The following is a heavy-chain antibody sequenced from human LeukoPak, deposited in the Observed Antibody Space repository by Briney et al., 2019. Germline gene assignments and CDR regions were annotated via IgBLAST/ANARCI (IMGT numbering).Heavy chain of an antibody. CDR1: GYPFTSYG. J-gene: IGHJ4*02. CDR3: ARTPLLEIFGVALTDYYFDS. V-gene: IGHV1-18*01. Sequence: ASVKVSCKASGYPFTSYGISWVRQAPGQGLEWMGWISAYTGNTNYAQKLQGRVTMTTATSTRPDYLELRSLRSDDTAVYYFARTPLLEIFGVALTDYYFDSCGQGTLVTVSS. D-gene: IGHD3-3*01. CDR2: ISAYTGNT.